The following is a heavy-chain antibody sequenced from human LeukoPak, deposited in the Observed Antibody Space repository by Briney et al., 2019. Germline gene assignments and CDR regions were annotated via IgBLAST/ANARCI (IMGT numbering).Heavy chain of an antibody. CDR2: ISYDGSNK. D-gene: IGHD6-13*01. CDR1: GFTFSSYA. V-gene: IGHV3-30-3*01. CDR3: AREIAAAGTLFDY. J-gene: IGHJ4*02. Sequence: GGSLRLSCAASGFTFSSYAMHWVRQAPGKGLEWVAVISYDGSNKYYADSVKGRFTISRDNSKNTLYLQMNSLRAEDTAVYYCAREIAAAGTLFDYWGQGTLVTVSS.